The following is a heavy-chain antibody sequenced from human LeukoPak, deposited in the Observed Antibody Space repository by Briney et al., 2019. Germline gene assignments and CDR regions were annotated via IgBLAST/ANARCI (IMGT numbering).Heavy chain of an antibody. D-gene: IGHD2-21*01. CDR1: GFTFSSYW. CDR2: ISSSSSYR. V-gene: IGHV3-21*01. J-gene: IGHJ4*02. Sequence: GGSLRLSCAASGFTFSSYWMTWVRQAPGKGLEWVSSISSSSSYRYYEESVKGRFSISRDNARNSLYLQMNSLRAEDTAVYYCARDSPNEAILWWSIDYWGQGTLVTVSS. CDR3: ARDSPNEAILWWSIDY.